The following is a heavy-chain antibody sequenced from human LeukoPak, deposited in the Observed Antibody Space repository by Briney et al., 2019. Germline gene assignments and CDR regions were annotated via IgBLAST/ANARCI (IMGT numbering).Heavy chain of an antibody. D-gene: IGHD2-15*01. J-gene: IGHJ4*02. CDR2: ITSSGTT. V-gene: IGHV3-23*01. Sequence: GGTLRLSCAASGLSFRSYGMGWVRQAPGKGLEWVSSITSSGTTNYADSVKDRFVLSRDNSKDTLFLQMNSLRVEDTALYYCTNTGTYSIYWGQGTLVTVSS. CDR3: TNTGTYSIY. CDR1: GLSFRSYG.